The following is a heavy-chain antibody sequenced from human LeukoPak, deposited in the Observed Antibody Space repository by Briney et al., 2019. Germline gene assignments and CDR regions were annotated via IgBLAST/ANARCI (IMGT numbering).Heavy chain of an antibody. J-gene: IGHJ6*03. CDR3: AREKNGDYRNFYNYYMDV. CDR2: IKQDGSEK. CDR1: GFTFSTYW. V-gene: IGHV3-7*01. D-gene: IGHD4-17*01. Sequence: GGSLRLSCAASGFTFSTYWMTWVRQAPGKGLEWVANIKQDGSEKYFVDSVKGRFTISRDNAKNTLYLQMNSLRAEDTAVYYCAREKNGDYRNFYNYYMDVWGKGTTVTISS.